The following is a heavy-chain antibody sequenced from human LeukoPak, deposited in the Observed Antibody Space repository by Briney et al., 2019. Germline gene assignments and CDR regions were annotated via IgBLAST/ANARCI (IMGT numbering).Heavy chain of an antibody. CDR2: IKHDGSEK. V-gene: IGHV3-7*01. Sequence: GGSLRLSCAASGFTFSSSWMTWVRQAPGKGLEWVANIKHDGSEKYYVDSVKGRFTISRDNAKNSLYLQMISLRVEDTAVYYCVRQRQPGDWALAYWGQGTLVTVSS. D-gene: IGHD6-25*01. CDR1: GFTFSSSW. CDR3: VRQRQPGDWALAY. J-gene: IGHJ4*02.